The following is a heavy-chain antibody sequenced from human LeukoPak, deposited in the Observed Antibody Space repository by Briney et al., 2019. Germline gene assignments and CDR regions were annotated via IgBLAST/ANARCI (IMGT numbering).Heavy chain of an antibody. CDR3: ARDSSGWSWFDY. D-gene: IGHD6-19*01. CDR1: GGSISSGGYY. CDR2: IYYSGST. J-gene: IGHJ4*02. V-gene: IGHV4-31*03. Sequence: TLSLTCTVSGGSISSGGYYWSWIRQHPRKGLEWIGYIYYSGSTYYNPSLKSRVTISVDTSKNQFSLKLSSVTAADTAVYYCARDSSGWSWFDYWGQGTLVTVSS.